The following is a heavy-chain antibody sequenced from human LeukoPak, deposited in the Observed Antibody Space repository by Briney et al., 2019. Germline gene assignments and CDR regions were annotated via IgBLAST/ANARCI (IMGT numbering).Heavy chain of an antibody. CDR2: IIPIFGTA. Sequence: ASVKVSCKASGGTFSSYAISWVRQAPGQGLEWMGGIIPIFGTANYAQKFQGRVTITADESTSTAYMELSSLRSEDTAVYYCARFGGYGSGVNWFDPWGQGTLLTVSS. CDR3: ARFGGYGSGVNWFDP. J-gene: IGHJ5*02. D-gene: IGHD3-10*01. CDR1: GGTFSSYA. V-gene: IGHV1-69*13.